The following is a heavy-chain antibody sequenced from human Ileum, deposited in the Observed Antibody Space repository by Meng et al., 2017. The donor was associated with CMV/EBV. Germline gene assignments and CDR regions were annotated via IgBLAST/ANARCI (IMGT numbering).Heavy chain of an antibody. Sequence: QVQLVQSGAEVKKPVASVKVSCKASGFTFTAYYLHWVRQAPGQGLEWMGWINSGGTNYAQKFQGRVTMTRDTSITTAYMELSSLRSDDTAVYFCARGYYYFDYWGQGTLVTVSS. D-gene: IGHD3-22*01. CDR1: GFTFTAYY. J-gene: IGHJ4*02. CDR3: ARGYYYFDY. V-gene: IGHV1-2*02. CDR2: INSGGT.